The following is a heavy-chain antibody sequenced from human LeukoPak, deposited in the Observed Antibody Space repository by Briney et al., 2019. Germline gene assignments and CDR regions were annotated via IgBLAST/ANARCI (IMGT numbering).Heavy chain of an antibody. J-gene: IGHJ1*01. Sequence: GGSLRLSCAASGFTFSSYSMNWVRQAPGKGLEWVSSISSSSSYIYYADSVKGRFTISRDNAKNSLYLQMNSLKTEDTAVYYCTTASYYDILTGPNPDLAEYFQHWGQGTLVTVSS. V-gene: IGHV3-21*03. D-gene: IGHD3-9*01. CDR2: ISSSSSYI. CDR1: GFTFSSYS. CDR3: TTASYYDILTGPNPDLAEYFQH.